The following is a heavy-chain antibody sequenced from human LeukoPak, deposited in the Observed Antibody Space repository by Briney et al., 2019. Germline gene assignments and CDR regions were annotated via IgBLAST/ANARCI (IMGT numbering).Heavy chain of an antibody. D-gene: IGHD2-2*01. V-gene: IGHV4-38-2*02. CDR2: IYHSGST. CDR1: GYSISSGYY. Sequence: SETLSLTCTVSGYSISSGYYWGWIRQPPGKGLEWIGSIYHSGSTYYNPSLKSRVTISVDTSKNQFSLKLSSVTAADTAVYYCARAARLRYCSSTSCSRGGYYFDYWGQGTLVTVSS. CDR3: ARAARLRYCSSTSCSRGGYYFDY. J-gene: IGHJ4*02.